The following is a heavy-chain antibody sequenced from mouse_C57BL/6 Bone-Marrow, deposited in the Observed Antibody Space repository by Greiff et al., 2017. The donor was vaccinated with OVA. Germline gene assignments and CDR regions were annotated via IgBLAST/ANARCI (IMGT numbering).Heavy chain of an antibody. D-gene: IGHD2-10*01. CDR3: AAVGAYPYSYWYFDV. CDR1: GYTFTGYW. CDR2: ILPGRGST. Sequence: VQLQQSGAELMKPGASVKLSCKATGYTFTGYWIEWVKQRPGHGLEWIGEILPGRGSTNYNEKFKGKATFTADTSSNTAYMQLSSLTTEDSAIYYCAAVGAYPYSYWYFDVWGTGTTVTVSS. V-gene: IGHV1-9*01. J-gene: IGHJ1*03.